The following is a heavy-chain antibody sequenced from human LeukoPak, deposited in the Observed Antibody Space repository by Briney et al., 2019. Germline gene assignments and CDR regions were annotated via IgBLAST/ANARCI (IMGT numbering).Heavy chain of an antibody. J-gene: IGHJ4*02. CDR2: INPNSGGT. Sequence: ASVKVSCKASGYTFTGYYMHWVRQAPGQGLEWMGWINPNSGGTNYAQKFQGRVTMTRDTSISTAYMELSRLRSDDTAVYYCANVRRLWFGESVDYWGQGTLVTVSS. CDR1: GYTFTGYY. D-gene: IGHD3-10*01. CDR3: ANVRRLWFGESVDY. V-gene: IGHV1-2*02.